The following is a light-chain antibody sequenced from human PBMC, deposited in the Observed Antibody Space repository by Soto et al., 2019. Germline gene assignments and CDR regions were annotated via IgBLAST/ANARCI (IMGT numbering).Light chain of an antibody. Sequence: EIVMTQSPATLSVSPGERATLSCRASQSVSSNVAWYQQKPGQAPRLLIYGASTRATGIPARFSGSRSGTEFTLTISSLQSEDFAVYYCKQYNNWPQTFGQGTKVEIK. J-gene: IGKJ1*01. V-gene: IGKV3-15*01. CDR1: QSVSSN. CDR3: KQYNNWPQT. CDR2: GAS.